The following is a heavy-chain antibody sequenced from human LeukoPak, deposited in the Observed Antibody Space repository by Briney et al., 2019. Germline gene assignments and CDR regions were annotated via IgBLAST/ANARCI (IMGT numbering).Heavy chain of an antibody. V-gene: IGHV4-34*01. Sequence: PSETLSLTCAVYGGSFSGYYWSWIRQPPGKGLEWIGEINHSGSTNYNPSLKSRVTISVDTSKNQFSLKLSSVTAADTAVYYCARPLPGIRFLDPSGGRWFDPWGQGTLVTVSS. CDR3: ARPLPGIRFLDPSGGRWFDP. D-gene: IGHD3-3*01. CDR1: GGSFSGYY. CDR2: INHSGST. J-gene: IGHJ5*02.